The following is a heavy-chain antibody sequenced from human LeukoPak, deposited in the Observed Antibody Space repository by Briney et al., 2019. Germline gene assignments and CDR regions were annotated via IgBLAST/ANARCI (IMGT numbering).Heavy chain of an antibody. CDR3: AREYCSGGSCYNDAFDI. D-gene: IGHD2-15*01. V-gene: IGHV3-21*01. CDR2: ISSSSSYI. Sequence: GGTLRLSCAASGFTFSSYSMNWVRQAPGKGLEWVSSISSSSSYIYYADSVKGRFTISRDNAKNSLYLQMNSLRAEDTAVYYCAREYCSGGSCYNDAFDIWGQGTMVTVSS. CDR1: GFTFSSYS. J-gene: IGHJ3*02.